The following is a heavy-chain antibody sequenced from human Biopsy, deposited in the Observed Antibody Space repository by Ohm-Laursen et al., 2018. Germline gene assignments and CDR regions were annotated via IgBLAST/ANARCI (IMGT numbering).Heavy chain of an antibody. Sequence: SLRLSCTASGFTFSNYGIHWVRQAPGKGLEWLAVIWYDGSNKYYEDSVQGRFTISRDNAKNSLYLQMNSLRAEDTAVYYCASRGYTDGDYDYWGQGTLVTVSS. J-gene: IGHJ4*02. D-gene: IGHD5-18*01. CDR2: IWYDGSNK. CDR3: ASRGYTDGDYDY. CDR1: GFTFSNYG. V-gene: IGHV3-33*03.